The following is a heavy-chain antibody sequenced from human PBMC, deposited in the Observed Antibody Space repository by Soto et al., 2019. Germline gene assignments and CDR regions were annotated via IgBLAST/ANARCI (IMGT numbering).Heavy chain of an antibody. J-gene: IGHJ4*02. V-gene: IGHV1-46*01. Sequence: QVQLVQSGAEVTKPGASVKVSCKASGYIFTNHYIHWVRQAPGQGLEWMGIINPSGGSTNYLQKFQGRITMTRDTSTSTVYMELSSLRSEDTAVYFCARAYYYDSSGFYYDCWGQGSLVTVSS. CDR3: ARAYYYDSSGFYYDC. CDR1: GYIFTNHY. CDR2: INPSGGST. D-gene: IGHD3-22*01.